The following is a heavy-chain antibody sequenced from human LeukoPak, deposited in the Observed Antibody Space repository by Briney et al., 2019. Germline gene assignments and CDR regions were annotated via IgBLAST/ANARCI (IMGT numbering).Heavy chain of an antibody. CDR1: GGSISSYY. V-gene: IGHV4-59*08. CDR3: ARTGYYASGSSYYYGMDV. CDR2: IYYSGST. D-gene: IGHD3-10*01. J-gene: IGHJ6*02. Sequence: SETLSLTCTVSGGSISSYYWGWVRQPPGKGLEWIGYIYYSGSTNYNPSLKSRVTISVDTSKNQFSLKVNSLTAADTAVYYCARTGYYASGSSYYYGMDVWGQGTTVTVSS.